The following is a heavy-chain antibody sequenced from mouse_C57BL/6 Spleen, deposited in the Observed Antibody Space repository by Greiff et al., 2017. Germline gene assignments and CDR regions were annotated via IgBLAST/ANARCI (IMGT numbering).Heavy chain of an antibody. V-gene: IGHV1-81*01. CDR3: ARIYDYLFAY. Sequence: VMLVESGAELARPGASVKLSCKASGYTFTSYGISWVKQRTGQGLEWIGEIYPRSGNTYYNEKFKGKATLTADKSSSTAYMELRSLTSEDSAVYFCARIYDYLFAYWGQGTLVTVSA. CDR1: GYTFTSYG. D-gene: IGHD2-4*01. CDR2: IYPRSGNT. J-gene: IGHJ3*01.